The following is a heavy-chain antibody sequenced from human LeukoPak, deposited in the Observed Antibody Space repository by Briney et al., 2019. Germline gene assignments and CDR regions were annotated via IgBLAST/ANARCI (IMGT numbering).Heavy chain of an antibody. Sequence: GGSLRLSCAASGFTYSSYAMSWVHQAPGKELEWVSVISGSGGSTYYADSVKGRFTISRDNSKNTLYLQMNSLRAEDTAVYYCAKAPRSSSSKGYFDYWGQGTLVTVSS. V-gene: IGHV3-23*01. J-gene: IGHJ4*02. CDR3: AKAPRSSSSKGYFDY. CDR2: ISGSGGST. CDR1: GFTYSSYA. D-gene: IGHD6-6*01.